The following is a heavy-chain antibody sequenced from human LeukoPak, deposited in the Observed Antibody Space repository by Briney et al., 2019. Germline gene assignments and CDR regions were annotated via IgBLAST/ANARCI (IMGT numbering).Heavy chain of an antibody. J-gene: IGHJ2*01. D-gene: IGHD6-6*01. Sequence: SETLSLTCTVSGGSISSYYWSWIRQPAGKGLEWIGRIYTSGSTNYNPSLKSRVTMPVDTSKNQFSLKLSSVTAAGTAVYYCARDRGLAARRDWYFDLWGRGTLVTVSS. CDR3: ARDRGLAARRDWYFDL. V-gene: IGHV4-4*07. CDR2: IYTSGST. CDR1: GGSISSYY.